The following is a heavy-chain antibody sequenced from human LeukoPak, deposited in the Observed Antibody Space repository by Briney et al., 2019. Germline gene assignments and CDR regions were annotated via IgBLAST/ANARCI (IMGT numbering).Heavy chain of an antibody. V-gene: IGHV3-66*02. D-gene: IGHD4-23*01. CDR2: IYNGGST. J-gene: IGHJ4*02. CDR3: ARGTYGGIDH. Sequence: PGGSLRLSCAASGVTIFNNYMTWVRQAPGKELEEGSVIYNGGSTYYADSVTCRFTISRDNYQNTLCLQINSLRAEDTAVYYCARGTYGGIDHWGQGTLVTVSS. CDR1: GVTIFNNY.